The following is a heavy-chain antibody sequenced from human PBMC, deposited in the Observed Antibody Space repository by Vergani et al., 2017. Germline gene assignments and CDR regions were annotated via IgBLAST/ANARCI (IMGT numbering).Heavy chain of an antibody. Sequence: DVQLLESGGGLVQPGGSLSLSCAASGFIFSKNAMTWVRQTPGKGLEWVSVISPSGSRTYYADSVKGRFTISRDNAQNTLYLQMNSLRVEDTGVYYCARARCIETCYMSNWLDSWGQETLVTVSS. V-gene: IGHV3-23*01. J-gene: IGHJ5*01. CDR1: GFIFSKNA. D-gene: IGHD3-9*01. CDR3: ARARCIETCYMSNWLDS. CDR2: ISPSGSRT.